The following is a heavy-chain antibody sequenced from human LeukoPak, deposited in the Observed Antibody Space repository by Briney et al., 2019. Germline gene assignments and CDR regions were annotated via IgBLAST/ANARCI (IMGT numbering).Heavy chain of an antibody. V-gene: IGHV1-46*01. D-gene: IGHD3-10*01. CDR2: INPSGGST. CDR1: GGTFSSYT. J-gene: IGHJ4*02. Sequence: ASVKVSCKASGGTFSSYTINWVRQAPGQGLEWMGIINPSGGSTNYAQNLQGRVTMTTDTSTSTAYMELRSLRSDDTAVYYCARRGLGGDYWGQGTLVTVSS. CDR3: ARRGLGGDY.